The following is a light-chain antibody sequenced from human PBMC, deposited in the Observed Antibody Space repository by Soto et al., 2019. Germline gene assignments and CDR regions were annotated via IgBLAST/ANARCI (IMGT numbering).Light chain of an antibody. Sequence: IVLTQSPATLSWSPGERATLSCRASQSVSSSYLAWYQQKPGQAPRLLIYGASSRATGIPDRFSGSGSGTDFTLTISRLEPEDFAVYYCQQYGSSPWTFGQGTKVDIK. CDR2: GAS. CDR1: QSVSSSY. V-gene: IGKV3-20*01. CDR3: QQYGSSPWT. J-gene: IGKJ1*01.